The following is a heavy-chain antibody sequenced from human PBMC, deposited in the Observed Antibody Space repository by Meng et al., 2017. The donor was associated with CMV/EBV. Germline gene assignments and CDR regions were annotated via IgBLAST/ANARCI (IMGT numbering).Heavy chain of an antibody. CDR3: ANGRFLEWLSHYYCGLDV. CDR2: ISGSGGST. D-gene: IGHD3-3*01. Sequence: GESLKISCAASGFTFSSYAMSWVRQAPGKGLEWVSAISGSGGSTYYADSVKGRFTISRDNSKNTLYLQMNSLRAEDTAVYYCANGRFLEWLSHYYCGLDVWGQGTTVTVSS. J-gene: IGHJ6*02. V-gene: IGHV3-23*01. CDR1: GFTFSSYA.